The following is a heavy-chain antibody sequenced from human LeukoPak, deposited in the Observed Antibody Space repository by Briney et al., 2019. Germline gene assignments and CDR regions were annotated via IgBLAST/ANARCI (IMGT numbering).Heavy chain of an antibody. CDR2: IYYSGST. V-gene: IGHV4-59*01. CDR3: ATYGSGSYRFDY. D-gene: IGHD3-10*01. Sequence: PSETLSLTCTVSGGSISDYYWSWIRQAPGKRLEYIGYIYYSGSTNYNPSLKSRVTISVDTSKNQFSLKLSSVTAADTAVYYCATYGSGSYRFDYWGQGTLVTVSS. CDR1: GGSISDYY. J-gene: IGHJ4*02.